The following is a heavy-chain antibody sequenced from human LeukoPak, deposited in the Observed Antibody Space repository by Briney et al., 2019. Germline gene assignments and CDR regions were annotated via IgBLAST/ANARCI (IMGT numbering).Heavy chain of an antibody. Sequence: ASVKVSCKASGYTFTSYGISWVRQAPGQGLEWMGWISAYNGNTNYAQKLQGRVTMTTDTSTSTAYMELRSLRSDDTAVYYCARDWGTTVTLGFDYWGQGTLVTVSS. CDR1: GYTFTSYG. J-gene: IGHJ4*02. V-gene: IGHV1-18*01. CDR2: ISAYNGNT. CDR3: ARDWGTTVTLGFDY. D-gene: IGHD4-17*01.